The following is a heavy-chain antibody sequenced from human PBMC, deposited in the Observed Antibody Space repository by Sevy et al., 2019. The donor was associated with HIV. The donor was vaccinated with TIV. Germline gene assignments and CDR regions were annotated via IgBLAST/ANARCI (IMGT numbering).Heavy chain of an antibody. CDR1: GFTANSNY. CDR3: ARGKSGYGYALNY. CDR2: IHSGDTT. V-gene: IGHV3-66*01. D-gene: IGHD5-18*01. J-gene: IGHJ4*02. Sequence: GGSLRLSCAASGFTANSNYMTCVRQAPGKGLEGVSVIHSGDTTYHADSVKDSFTISRDNFKNTLYLHMSSLRAEDTAVYYCARGKSGYGYALNYWGQGTLVTVSS.